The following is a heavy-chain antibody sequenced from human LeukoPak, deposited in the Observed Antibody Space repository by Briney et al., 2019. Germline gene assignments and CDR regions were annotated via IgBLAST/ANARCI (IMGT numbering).Heavy chain of an antibody. J-gene: IGHJ3*02. Sequence: SETLSLTCTVSGGSISSYYWSWLRQPPGKGLEWIGYIYYSGSTNYNPSLKSRVTISVDTSKNQFSLKLSSVTAADTAVYYCARPGYSGSYDAFDIWGQGTMVTVSS. CDR2: IYYSGST. CDR3: ARPGYSGSYDAFDI. V-gene: IGHV4-59*01. D-gene: IGHD1-26*01. CDR1: GGSISSYY.